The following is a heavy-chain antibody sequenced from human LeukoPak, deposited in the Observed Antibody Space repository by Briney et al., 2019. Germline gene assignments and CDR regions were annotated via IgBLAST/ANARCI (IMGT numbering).Heavy chain of an antibody. CDR3: AKTGNYNWNGFDY. Sequence: GGSLRLSCAASRFTFSNYGMHWVRQAPGKGLEWVAIISYDGSNKYYADSVKGRFTISRDNSKNTLYLQMDSLRVEDSAVYYCAKTGNYNWNGFDYWGQGTLVTVSS. D-gene: IGHD1-20*01. J-gene: IGHJ4*02. CDR1: RFTFSNYG. CDR2: ISYDGSNK. V-gene: IGHV3-30*18.